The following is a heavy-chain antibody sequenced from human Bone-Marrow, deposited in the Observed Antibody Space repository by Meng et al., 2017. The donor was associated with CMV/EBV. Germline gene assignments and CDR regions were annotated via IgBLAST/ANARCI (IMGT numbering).Heavy chain of an antibody. CDR3: ATMTSIDH. CDR1: GFSFSNAW. D-gene: IGHD2-21*02. J-gene: IGHJ4*02. Sequence: LSCATYGFSFSNAWMTWVRQAPGKGLFWIGRIKTTAEGAATDYSVPVKGRFTISRDDSKSTLYLQIANLKTEDTATYYCATMTSIDHWGRGTLVTVSS. CDR2: IKTTAEGAAT. V-gene: IGHV3-15*01.